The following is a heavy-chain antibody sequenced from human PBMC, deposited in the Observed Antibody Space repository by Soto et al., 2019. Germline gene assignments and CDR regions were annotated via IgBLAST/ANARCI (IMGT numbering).Heavy chain of an antibody. CDR3: ARQDGYALYYFDS. V-gene: IGHV5-51*01. Sequence: GESLKISCKGSGYSFNNYWIGWVRQMPGKGLEWMGIIYPGDSDTRYSPSLRGQVTISADKSISSAYLQWSSLKASDTAMYYCARQDGYALYYFDSWGQGTLVTVSS. D-gene: IGHD5-12*01. J-gene: IGHJ4*02. CDR1: GYSFNNYW. CDR2: IYPGDSDT.